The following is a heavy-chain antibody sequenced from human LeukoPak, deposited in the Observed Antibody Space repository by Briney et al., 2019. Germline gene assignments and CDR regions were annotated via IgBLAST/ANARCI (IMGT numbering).Heavy chain of an antibody. CDR1: GDSISSYY. Sequence: SDTLSLTCTVSGDSISSYYWSWIRQPPGKGLEWIGYIYYSGSTNYNPSLKSRVTISVDTSKNQFSLRLSSVTAADTAVYYCARLSSNWPYYLDYWGQGTLVTVSS. V-gene: IGHV4-59*07. CDR3: ARLSSNWPYYLDY. CDR2: IYYSGST. J-gene: IGHJ4*02. D-gene: IGHD6-13*01.